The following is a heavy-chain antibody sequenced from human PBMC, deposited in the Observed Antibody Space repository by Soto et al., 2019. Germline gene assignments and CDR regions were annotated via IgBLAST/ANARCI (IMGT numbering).Heavy chain of an antibody. Sequence: EVQLLESGGGLVQPGGSLRLTCAASGFTFSSYAMSWVRQAPVKGLEWVSAISGSGGSTYYADSVKGRFTISRDNSKNTLYLQRNSLTADDTAVYYCAKVFRPYYYYYYMAVWGKGTTVTVSS. J-gene: IGHJ6*03. CDR3: AKVFRPYYYYYYMAV. CDR1: GFTFSSYA. D-gene: IGHD2-21*01. CDR2: ISGSGGST. V-gene: IGHV3-23*01.